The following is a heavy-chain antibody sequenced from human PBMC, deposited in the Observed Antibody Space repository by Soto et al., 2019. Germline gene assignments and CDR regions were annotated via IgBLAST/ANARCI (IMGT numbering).Heavy chain of an antibody. Sequence: GESLKISCKGSGYSFTSYWIGWVRQMPGKGLEWMGIIYPGDSDTRYSPSFQGQVTISADKSISTAYLQWSSLKASDTAMYYCARRASYDSSGYYLYYFDYWGQATLVTVSS. D-gene: IGHD3-22*01. CDR1: GYSFTSYW. J-gene: IGHJ4*02. CDR2: IYPGDSDT. V-gene: IGHV5-51*01. CDR3: ARRASYDSSGYYLYYFDY.